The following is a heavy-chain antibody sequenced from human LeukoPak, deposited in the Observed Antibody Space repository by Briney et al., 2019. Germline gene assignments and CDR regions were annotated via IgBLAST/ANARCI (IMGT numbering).Heavy chain of an antibody. Sequence: GESLKISCKGSGYIFTNYWIGWVRQMPGKGQEWMGMIYPGDSDTIYSPSFQGQVISSADKSIATAHLQWCSLKPSDTAMYYCARLGAIVVVPDAMPDWYCDLWGRGTLVTVSS. CDR3: ARLGAIVVVPDAMPDWYCDL. J-gene: IGHJ2*01. V-gene: IGHV5-51*01. D-gene: IGHD2-2*01. CDR1: GYIFTNYW. CDR2: IYPGDSDT.